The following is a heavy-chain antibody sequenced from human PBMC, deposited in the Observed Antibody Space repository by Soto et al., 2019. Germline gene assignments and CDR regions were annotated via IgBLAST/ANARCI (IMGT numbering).Heavy chain of an antibody. CDR1: GFTFTSYA. CDR2: ISGGGGST. J-gene: IGHJ5*02. Sequence: EVQLLESGGGLVQPGGSLRLSCAASGFTFTSYAMSWVRQAPGKGLEWVSGISGGGGSTYYADSVKGRFTISRDNSKHTLDLQMSSLRAEDTAVYYCAKAGGDDILTRYRNRFDPWGQGTLVTVSS. D-gene: IGHD3-9*01. CDR3: AKAGGDDILTRYRNRFDP. V-gene: IGHV3-23*01.